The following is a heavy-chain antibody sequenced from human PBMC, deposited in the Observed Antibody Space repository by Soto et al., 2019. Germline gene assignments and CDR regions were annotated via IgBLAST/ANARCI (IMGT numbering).Heavy chain of an antibody. CDR3: ARDLWGYCGTDCYPLDV. V-gene: IGHV4-59*01. D-gene: IGHD2-21*02. CDR2: MYNTGST. CDR1: GGPISGYY. J-gene: IGHJ6*02. Sequence: SETLSLTCTVSGGPISGYYWSWIRQPPGKGLEWIGYMYNTGSTVYNPSFKSRVTISVDTSKNQFSLKLNSVTAADTAVYYCARDLWGYCGTDCYPLDVWGQGTTV.